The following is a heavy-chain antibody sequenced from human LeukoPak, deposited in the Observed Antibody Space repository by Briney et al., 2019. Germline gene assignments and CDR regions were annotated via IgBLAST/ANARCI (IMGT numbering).Heavy chain of an antibody. CDR2: INPSRGST. V-gene: IGHV1-46*01. CDR3: ARVVWNYYDSSGYGAFDI. Sequence: APVKASCKASGYTFTNYYMHWVRQSPGQGLEWLGIINPSRGSTSYAQKYQGRVTMTRCTSTTTVYMELSSLRSEDTAVYYCARVVWNYYDSSGYGAFDIWGQGPILPVSS. D-gene: IGHD3-22*01. J-gene: IGHJ3*02. CDR1: GYTFTNYY.